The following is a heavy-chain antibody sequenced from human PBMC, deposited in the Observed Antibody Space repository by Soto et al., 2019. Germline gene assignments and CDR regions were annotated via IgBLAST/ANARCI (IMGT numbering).Heavy chain of an antibody. Sequence: QPQLQESGPGLVKPSETLSLTCSVSGGSIRSSNYYWGWIRQPPGKGLEWIGSIYYNGRTYYNPSLTRRVTISVDTSKNQFSLKLSSVTAADTAVYYCAGRYCSGGSCYAVDYWGQGTLVTVSS. CDR2: IYYNGRT. CDR1: GGSIRSSNYY. J-gene: IGHJ4*02. D-gene: IGHD2-15*01. CDR3: AGRYCSGGSCYAVDY. V-gene: IGHV4-39*01.